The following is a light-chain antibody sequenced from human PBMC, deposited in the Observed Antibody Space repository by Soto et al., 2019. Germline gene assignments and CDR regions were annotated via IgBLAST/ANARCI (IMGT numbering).Light chain of an antibody. CDR1: SSNIGGNS. CDR2: DDN. J-gene: IGLJ1*01. Sequence: QSVLTQPPSVSAAPGQKVTISCSGSSSNIGGNSVSWYQQLPGTAPKLRIYDDNKRPSGIPDRFSGSKSGTSATLGITGFQTGDEADYYCSSYITSSTPLFGTGTKVTVL. CDR3: SSYITSSTPL. V-gene: IGLV1-51*01.